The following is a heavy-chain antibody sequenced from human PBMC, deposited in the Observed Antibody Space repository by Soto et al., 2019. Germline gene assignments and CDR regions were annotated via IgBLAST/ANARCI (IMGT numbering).Heavy chain of an antibody. J-gene: IGHJ6*02. Sequence: GGSLRLSCAASGFTFSSYGMHWVRQAPGKGLEWVAVISYDGSNKYYADSVKGRFTISRDNSKNTLYLQMNSLRAEDTAVYYCAKDQYYDFWSYYYYGMDVWGQGTTVTVSS. CDR3: AKDQYYDFWSYYYYGMDV. CDR2: ISYDGSNK. D-gene: IGHD3-3*01. V-gene: IGHV3-30*18. CDR1: GFTFSSYG.